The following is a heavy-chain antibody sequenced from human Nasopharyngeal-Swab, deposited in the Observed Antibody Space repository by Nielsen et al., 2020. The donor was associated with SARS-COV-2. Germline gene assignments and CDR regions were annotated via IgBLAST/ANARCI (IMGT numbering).Heavy chain of an antibody. Sequence: GESLKISCKGSGYSFNSYWISWVRQMPGKGLEWMGTIDPSDSYISYSPSFQGHVTISADKSISTAYLQWSSLKASDTAMYYCARQDRYGSGSYGMDVWGQGTTVTVSS. J-gene: IGHJ6*02. CDR3: ARQDRYGSGSYGMDV. V-gene: IGHV5-10-1*01. CDR2: IDPSDSYI. D-gene: IGHD3-10*01. CDR1: GYSFNSYW.